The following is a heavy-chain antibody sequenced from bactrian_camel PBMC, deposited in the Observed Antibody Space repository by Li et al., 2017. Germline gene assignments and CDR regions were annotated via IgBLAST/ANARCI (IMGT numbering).Heavy chain of an antibody. D-gene: IGHD4*01. CDR3: AANSVCLPATIATVDSVTEYGY. CDR1: GYAYDSFC. V-gene: IGHV3S1*01. Sequence: HVQLVESGGGSVQAGGSLRPSCVVSGYAYDSFCMGWFRQAPGKEREGVAVLDADGRTTLYRDSVKGRFTISKGYAKNTLYLRMDSLKPEDTAMYYCAANSVCLPATIATVDSVTEYGYWGQGTQVTVS. CDR2: LDADGRTT. J-gene: IGHJ4*01.